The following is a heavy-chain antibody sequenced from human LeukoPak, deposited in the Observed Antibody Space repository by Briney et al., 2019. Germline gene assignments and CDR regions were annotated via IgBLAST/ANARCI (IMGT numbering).Heavy chain of an antibody. Sequence: ASVKVSCKASGGTFSSYAISWVRQAPGQGLEWMGGNIPIFGTANYAQKFQGRVTITADDSTSTAYMELSGLRSEDTAVYYCARHRDHPLPPPYGMDVWGQGTTVTVSS. CDR1: GGTFSSYA. CDR2: NIPIFGTA. V-gene: IGHV1-69*13. J-gene: IGHJ6*02. D-gene: IGHD1-14*01. CDR3: ARHRDHPLPPPYGMDV.